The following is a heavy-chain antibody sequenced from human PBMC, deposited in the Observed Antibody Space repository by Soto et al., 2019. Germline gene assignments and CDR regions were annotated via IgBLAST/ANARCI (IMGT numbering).Heavy chain of an antibody. Sequence: QVQLVQSGAEVKKPGASVKVSCKASGYTFTSYGISWVRQAPGQGLEWMGWISAYNGNTNYAQKLQGRVTMTTDTSTSTAYMELRSLRSDDTAVYYCARDPAVAGTGRRHYYYCMDVWGKGTTVTVSS. CDR3: ARDPAVAGTGRRHYYYCMDV. CDR1: GYTFTSYG. CDR2: ISAYNGNT. D-gene: IGHD6-19*01. J-gene: IGHJ6*03. V-gene: IGHV1-18*01.